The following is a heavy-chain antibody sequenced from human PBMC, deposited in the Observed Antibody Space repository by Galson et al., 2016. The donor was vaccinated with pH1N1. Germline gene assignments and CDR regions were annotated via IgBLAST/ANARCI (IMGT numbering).Heavy chain of an antibody. CDR2: IKQDGSEK. CDR1: GFTFSRYG. D-gene: IGHD4-17*01. CDR3: ARDRGFLSVTTSAFHM. V-gene: IGHV3-7*03. J-gene: IGHJ3*02. Sequence: SLRLSCAASGFTFSRYGMSWVRQAPGKGLEWVANIKQDGSEKNYVDSVKGRFTVSRDNAKNSLYLQMNSLRGGDTAVYYYARDRGFLSVTTSAFHMWGQGTMVTVSS.